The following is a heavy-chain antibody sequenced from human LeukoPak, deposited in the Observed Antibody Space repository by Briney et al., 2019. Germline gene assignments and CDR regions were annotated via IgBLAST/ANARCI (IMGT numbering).Heavy chain of an antibody. Sequence: GGSLRLSCAASGFTFSSYSMNWVRQAPGKGLEWVSSINGGKGSSTYYADSVKGRFTITRDNSKNTVLLQMDSLMSEDTAVYYCARVATTQAPFDHWGQGTLVTVSS. CDR2: INGGKGSST. CDR3: ARVATTQAPFDH. J-gene: IGHJ4*02. CDR1: GFTFSSYS. D-gene: IGHD1-1*01. V-gene: IGHV3-23*01.